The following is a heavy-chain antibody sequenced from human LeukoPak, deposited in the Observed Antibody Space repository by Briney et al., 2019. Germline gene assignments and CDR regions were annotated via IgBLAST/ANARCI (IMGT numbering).Heavy chain of an antibody. V-gene: IGHV1-46*01. D-gene: IGHD3-22*01. Sequence: ASVKVSCKASGYTFTSYYMHWVRQAPGQGLEWMGIINPSGGSTTYAQKFQSRVTMTRDTSTSTLYMELSSLRSEDTAVYYCATILRYYYDSGGSLSFDYWGQGTLVTVSS. J-gene: IGHJ4*02. CDR2: INPSGGST. CDR3: ATILRYYYDSGGSLSFDY. CDR1: GYTFTSYY.